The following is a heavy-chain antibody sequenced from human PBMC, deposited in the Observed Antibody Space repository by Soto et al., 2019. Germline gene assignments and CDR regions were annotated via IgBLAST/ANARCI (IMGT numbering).Heavy chain of an antibody. D-gene: IGHD3-16*01. J-gene: IGHJ3*02. CDR1: GGSISSGGYY. CDR2: IYFSGST. V-gene: IGHV4-31*03. CDR3: ARGTPGGGGGAFDI. Sequence: QVQLQESGPGLVKPSQTLSLTCTVSGGSISSGGYYWNWIRQHAGKGPEWIGYIYFSGSTYYNPSLKSRVTISIDTSRSQFSLKLSSVTAADTAVFYCARGTPGGGGGAFDIWGQGTMVTVSS.